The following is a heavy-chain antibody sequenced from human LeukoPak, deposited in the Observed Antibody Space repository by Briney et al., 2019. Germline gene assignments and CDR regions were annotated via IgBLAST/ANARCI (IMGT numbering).Heavy chain of an antibody. CDR2: NLYSCST. D-gene: IGHD5-18*01. CDR3: AKTEESGYSYRYFGYYYYMDV. Sequence: PSETLSLTCTVSYSSISSYYWCWIRQPPGEGLELVGYNLYSCSTNYNPSFMSRVTISVDKSINQLFLQLINLTAADTAVYYCAKTEESGYSYRYFGYYYYMDVWGKGATVTIS. V-gene: IGHV4-59*01. J-gene: IGHJ6*03. CDR1: YSSISSYY.